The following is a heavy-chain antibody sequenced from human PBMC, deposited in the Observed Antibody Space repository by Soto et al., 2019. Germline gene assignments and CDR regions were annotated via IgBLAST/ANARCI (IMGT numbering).Heavy chain of an antibody. J-gene: IGHJ4*02. CDR3: ARDRDVVVVAANFHY. D-gene: IGHD2-15*01. CDR1: GFTFSSYG. CDR2: IWYDGSDK. V-gene: IGHV3-33*01. Sequence: QVQLVESGGGVVQPGRSLRLSCVASGFTFSSYGMNWVRQAPGKGLEWVAVIWYDGSDKYYADSVKGRFTISRDNSKNTLYLQMNSLRAEESAVYYCARDRDVVVVAANFHYWGQGTLVTVSS.